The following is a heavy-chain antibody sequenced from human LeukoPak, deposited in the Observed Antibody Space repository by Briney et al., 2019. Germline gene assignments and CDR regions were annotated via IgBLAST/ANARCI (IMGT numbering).Heavy chain of an antibody. Sequence: TFTXXYMHWVRQAPGQGLEWMGIINPSGGSTSYAQKFQGRVTMTRDTSTSTVYMELSSLRSEDTAVYYCARARGETTVTTSARRAFDIWGQGTMVTVSS. V-gene: IGHV1-46*01. CDR3: ARARGETTVTTSARRAFDI. D-gene: IGHD4-17*01. CDR2: INPSGGST. CDR1: TFTXXY. J-gene: IGHJ3*02.